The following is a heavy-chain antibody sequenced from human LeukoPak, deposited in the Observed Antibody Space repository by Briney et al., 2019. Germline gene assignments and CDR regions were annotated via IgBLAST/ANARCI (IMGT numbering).Heavy chain of an antibody. CDR3: ARVVHNTMPSWFDP. CDR1: GGTFSSYA. V-gene: IGHV1-69*05. J-gene: IGHJ5*02. D-gene: IGHD2-2*01. Sequence: GASVKVSCKASGGTFSSYAISWVRQAPGQGLEWMGGIIPIFGTANYAQKFQGRVTITTDESTSTAYMELSSLRSEDTAVYYCARVVHNTMPSWFDPWGQGTLVTVSS. CDR2: IIPIFGTA.